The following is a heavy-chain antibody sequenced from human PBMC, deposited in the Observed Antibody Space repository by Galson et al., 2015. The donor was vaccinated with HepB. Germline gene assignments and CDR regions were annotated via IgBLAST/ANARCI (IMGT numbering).Heavy chain of an antibody. J-gene: IGHJ4*02. D-gene: IGHD3-22*01. CDR2: IYSGGST. V-gene: IGHV3-66*01. CDR3: ARDEHYYDSSGYYYGGFFDY. CDR1: GFTVSSNY. Sequence: SLRLSCAASGFTVSSNYMSWVRQAPGKGLEWVSVIYSGGSTYYADSVKGRFTISRDNSKNTLYLQMNSLRAEDTAVYYCARDEHYYDSSGYYYGGFFDYWGQGTLVTVSS.